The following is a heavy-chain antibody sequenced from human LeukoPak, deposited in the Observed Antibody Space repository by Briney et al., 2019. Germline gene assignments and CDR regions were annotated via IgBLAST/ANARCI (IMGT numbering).Heavy chain of an antibody. CDR2: IYYSGST. V-gene: IGHV4-31*11. Sequence: SETLSLTCAVSGGSISSGGYYWSWIRQHPGKGLEWIGYIYYSGSTYYNPSLKSRVTISVDTSKNQFSLKLSSVTAADTAVYYCARADSWFGEFNFDYWGQGTLVTVSS. D-gene: IGHD3-10*01. J-gene: IGHJ4*02. CDR1: GGSISSGGYY. CDR3: ARADSWFGEFNFDY.